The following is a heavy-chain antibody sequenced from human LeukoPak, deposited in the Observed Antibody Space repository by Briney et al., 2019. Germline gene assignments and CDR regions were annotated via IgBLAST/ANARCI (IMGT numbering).Heavy chain of an antibody. CDR2: LYIGGNT. CDR1: GLTVSSNY. D-gene: IGHD6-19*01. J-gene: IGHJ4*02. CDR3: TKGSAVADLYFDY. Sequence: GGSLRLSCAASGLTVSSNYMNWVRQAPGKGLEWVSALYIGGNTYYADSVRGRFTISRDNSKNTLYLQMNSLRAEDTAIYYCTKGSAVADLYFDYWGQGTLVTVSS. V-gene: IGHV3-53*01.